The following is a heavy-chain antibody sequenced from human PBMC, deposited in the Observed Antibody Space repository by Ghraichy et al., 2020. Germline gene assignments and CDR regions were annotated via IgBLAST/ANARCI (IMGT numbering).Heavy chain of an antibody. CDR2: IWYDGSNE. CDR3: ARVPSSGYYYYFDY. Sequence: GGSLRFSCAASGFTFSSYDMHWVRQAPGKGLEWVAVIWYDGSNEYSADSVKGRFTISRDNSKNTLYLQMNSLRAEDTAVYYCARVPSSGYYYYFDYWGQGTLVTVSS. D-gene: IGHD3-22*01. CDR1: GFTFSSYD. V-gene: IGHV3-33*01. J-gene: IGHJ4*02.